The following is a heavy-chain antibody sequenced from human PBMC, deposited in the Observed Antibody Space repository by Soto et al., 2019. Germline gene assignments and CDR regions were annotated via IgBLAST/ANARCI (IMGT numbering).Heavy chain of an antibody. CDR3: ARSRATVTQNWFDP. J-gene: IGHJ5*02. CDR1: GFTFTSYG. V-gene: IGHV1-18*01. D-gene: IGHD4-17*01. CDR2: ISAYNGNT. Sequence: ASVKVSCKASGFTFTSYGISWVRQAPGQGLEWMGWISAYNGNTNYAQKLQGRVTMTTDTSTSTAYMELRSLRSDDTAVYYCARSRATVTQNWFDPWGQGTLVTVSS.